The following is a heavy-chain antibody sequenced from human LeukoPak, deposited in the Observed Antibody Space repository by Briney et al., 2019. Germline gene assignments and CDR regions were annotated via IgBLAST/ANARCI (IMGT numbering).Heavy chain of an antibody. J-gene: IGHJ4*02. Sequence: ASVKVSCKASGYTFTGYYMHWVRQAPGQGLEWMGWINPNSGGTNYAQKFQGRVTMTRDTSISTAYTELSRLRSDDTAVYYCASLYYDSSGSRGSLDYWGQGTLVTVSS. D-gene: IGHD3-22*01. V-gene: IGHV1-2*02. CDR3: ASLYYDSSGSRGSLDY. CDR1: GYTFTGYY. CDR2: INPNSGGT.